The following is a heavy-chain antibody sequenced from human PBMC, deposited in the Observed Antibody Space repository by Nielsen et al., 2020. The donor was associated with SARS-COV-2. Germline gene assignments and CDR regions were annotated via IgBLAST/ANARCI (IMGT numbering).Heavy chain of an antibody. CDR3: ARLIVVSSAFDI. V-gene: IGHV4-30-4*08. D-gene: IGHD3-22*01. CDR2: IYYSGST. Sequence: LRLSCAASGFTVSSNYMSWIRQHPGKGLEWIGYIYYSGSTYYNPSLKSRVTISVDTSKNQFSLKLSSVTAADTAVYYCARLIVVSSAFDIWGQGTMVTVSS. J-gene: IGHJ3*02. CDR1: GFTVSSNY.